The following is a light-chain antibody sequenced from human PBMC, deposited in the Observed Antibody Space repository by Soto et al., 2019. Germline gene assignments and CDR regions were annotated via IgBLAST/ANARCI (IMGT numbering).Light chain of an antibody. V-gene: IGKV3-20*01. J-gene: IGKJ1*01. CDR3: QWYGASPPWT. CDR1: QIVDSRY. CDR2: GTT. Sequence: EIVLTQSPGTLSLSPVERATLSFRVSQIVDSRYLAWYQQKLGQAPRLLIYGTTNRATGIPDRFSGSGSGTDFTLNISRLEPEDSAVFYCQWYGASPPWTFGQGTKVDIK.